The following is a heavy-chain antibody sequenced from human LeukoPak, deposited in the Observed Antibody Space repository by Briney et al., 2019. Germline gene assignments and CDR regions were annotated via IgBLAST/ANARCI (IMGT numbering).Heavy chain of an antibody. V-gene: IGHV1-2*02. Sequence: GASVKVSCKASGYTFTGYYMHWVRQAPGQGLEWMGWINPNSGGTNYAQKFQGRVTMTRDTSISTAYMELSRLRSDDTAVYFCARGGSPEVDFWSGYPKIYYYYYYMDVWGKGTTVTVSS. CDR3: ARGGSPEVDFWSGYPKIYYYYYYMDV. CDR2: INPNSGGT. D-gene: IGHD3-3*01. CDR1: GYTFTGYY. J-gene: IGHJ6*03.